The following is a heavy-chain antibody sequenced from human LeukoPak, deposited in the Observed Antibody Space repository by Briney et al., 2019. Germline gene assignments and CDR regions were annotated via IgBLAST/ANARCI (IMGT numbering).Heavy chain of an antibody. Sequence: SETLSLTCAVYGGAFSGYYWSWIRQPPGKGLEWIGEINHSGSTNYNPSLKSRVTISVDTSKNQFSLKLSSVTAADTAVYYCARGEGNWFDPWGQGTLVTVSS. CDR3: ARGEGNWFDP. V-gene: IGHV4-34*01. CDR1: GGAFSGYY. CDR2: INHSGST. J-gene: IGHJ5*02.